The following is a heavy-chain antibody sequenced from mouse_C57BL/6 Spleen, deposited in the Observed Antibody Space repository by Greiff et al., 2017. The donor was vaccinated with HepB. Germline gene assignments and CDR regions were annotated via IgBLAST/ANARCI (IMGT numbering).Heavy chain of an antibody. V-gene: IGHV6-3*01. J-gene: IGHJ1*03. CDR2: IRLKSDNYAT. CDR1: GFTFSNYW. CDR3: TTYYSNSYWYFDV. Sequence: EVKLEESGGGLVQPGGSMKLSCVSSGFTFSNYWMKWVRQSPEKGLEWVAQIRLKSDNYATHYAESVKGRFTISRDDSKSSVYLQMNNLRAEDTGIYYCTTYYSNSYWYFDVWGTGTTVTVSS. D-gene: IGHD2-5*01.